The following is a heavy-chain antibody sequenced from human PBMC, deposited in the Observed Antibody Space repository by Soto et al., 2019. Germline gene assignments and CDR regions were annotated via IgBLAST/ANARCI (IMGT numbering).Heavy chain of an antibody. D-gene: IGHD6-13*01. V-gene: IGHV3-23*01. CDR2: ISNSGGNT. CDR3: AKDQRGVSAAARMDV. CDR1: GYTFSGYA. Sequence: EVQLLESGGALVQPGGSLRLSCAASGYTFSGYAMTWVRQAPGKGLEWVSAISNSGGNTFHADSVKGRFTISRDNSKNTLYLQMNSLRAEDTAVYYCAKDQRGVSAAARMDVWGQGTTVTVSS. J-gene: IGHJ6*02.